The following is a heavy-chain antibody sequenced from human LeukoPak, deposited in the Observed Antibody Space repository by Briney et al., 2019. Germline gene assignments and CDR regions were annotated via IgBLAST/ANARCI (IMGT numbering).Heavy chain of an antibody. CDR1: GGSFSAYY. Sequence: SETLSLTCAVYGGSFSAYYWSWIRQPPGKGLEWIGEINHSGSTNYNPSLKSRVTISVDTSKNQFSLKLSSVTAADTAVYYCARGPKFSTRYSPQRNWFDPWGQGTLVTVSS. J-gene: IGHJ5*02. CDR2: INHSGST. V-gene: IGHV4-34*01. CDR3: ARGPKFSTRYSPQRNWFDP. D-gene: IGHD6-13*01.